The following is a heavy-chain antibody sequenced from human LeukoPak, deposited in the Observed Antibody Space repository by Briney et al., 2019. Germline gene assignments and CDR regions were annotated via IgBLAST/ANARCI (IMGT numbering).Heavy chain of an antibody. CDR3: ARIRDGYNDAYDI. V-gene: IGHV1-46*01. CDR1: GYTFTNSY. J-gene: IGHJ3*02. D-gene: IGHD5-24*01. Sequence: ASVEVSCKASGYTFTNSYIHWVRQAPGQVLEWTGLINPDGGNTNYAQNFQGRVTLTRDTSTSTVYMELSSLRSEDTAIYYCARIRDGYNDAYDIWGQGTVVTVPS. CDR2: INPDGGNT.